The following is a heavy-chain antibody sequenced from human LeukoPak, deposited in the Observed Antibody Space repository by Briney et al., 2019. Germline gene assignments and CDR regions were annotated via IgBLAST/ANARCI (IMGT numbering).Heavy chain of an antibody. CDR3: ASTPSYSGYDKTFDY. CDR1: GYSFTSYW. Sequence: GESLKISCKGSGYSFTSYWIGWVRQMPGKGLEWMGIIYPGDSDTRYSPSFQGQVTISADKSISTAYLQWSSLKASDTAMYYCASTPSYSGYDKTFDYWGQGTLVTVSS. V-gene: IGHV5-51*01. D-gene: IGHD5-12*01. J-gene: IGHJ4*02. CDR2: IYPGDSDT.